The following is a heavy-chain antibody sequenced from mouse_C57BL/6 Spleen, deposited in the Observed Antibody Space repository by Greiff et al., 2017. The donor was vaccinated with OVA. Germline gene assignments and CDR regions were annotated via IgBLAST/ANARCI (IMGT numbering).Heavy chain of an antibody. V-gene: IGHV1-74*01. D-gene: IGHD2-1*01. CDR1: GYPFTSYW. Sequence: QVHVKQPGAELVKPGASVKVSCKASGYPFTSYWLHWVQQRPGQGLESIGRIQPADSDTNYNQKFKGKATLTVDKSSSTAYMQLISLTSEDAAVYYCAIWAYCNYGYWGQGTTLTVSS. CDR3: AIWAYCNYGY. J-gene: IGHJ2*01. CDR2: IQPADSDT.